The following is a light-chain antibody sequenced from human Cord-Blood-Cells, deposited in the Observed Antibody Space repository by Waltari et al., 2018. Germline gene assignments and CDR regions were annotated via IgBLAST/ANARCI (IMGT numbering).Light chain of an antibody. J-gene: IGLJ2*01. Sequence: SSELTQDPAVSVALGQTVRITCRGDSLRSDYASWYQQKPGQAPVLVIYGKNNRPSGTPDRFSGSSSGNTASLTITGAQAEDEADYYCNSRDSSGNHLEFGGGTKLTVL. CDR1: SLRSDY. CDR3: NSRDSSGNHLE. CDR2: GKN. V-gene: IGLV3-19*01.